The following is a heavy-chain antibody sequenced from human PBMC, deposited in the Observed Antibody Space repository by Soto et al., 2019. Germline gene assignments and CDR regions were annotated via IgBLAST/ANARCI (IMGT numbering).Heavy chain of an antibody. D-gene: IGHD2-21*02. Sequence: TVADGYIIGGGYYCSRIKKHPGKGLEWIGYIYYSGSTYYNPSLKSRVTISVDTSKTHFSLKLSSVTAPDTAVYYCAIVVDGDTLGGDSFDDLDFWGKGTTVTVSS. V-gene: IGHV4-31*03. CDR3: AIVVDGDTLGGDSFDDLDF. J-gene: IGHJ6*04. CDR2: IYYSGST. CDR1: DGYIIGGGYY.